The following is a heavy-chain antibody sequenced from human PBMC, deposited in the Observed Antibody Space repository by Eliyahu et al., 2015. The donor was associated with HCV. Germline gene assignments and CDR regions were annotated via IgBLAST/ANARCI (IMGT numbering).Heavy chain of an antibody. CDR1: GFTFXXYG. CDR2: ISYDGSNK. CDR3: AKDRGYSYGRDYYYYGMDV. V-gene: IGHV3-30*18. D-gene: IGHD5-18*01. J-gene: IGHJ6*02. Sequence: QVQLVESGGGVVQPGRSLRLSCAASGFTFXXYGXXWVRQAPGKGLEWVAVISYDGSNKYYADSVKGRFTISRDNSKNTLYLQMNSLRAEDTAVYYCAKDRGYSYGRDYYYYGMDVWGQGTTVTVSS.